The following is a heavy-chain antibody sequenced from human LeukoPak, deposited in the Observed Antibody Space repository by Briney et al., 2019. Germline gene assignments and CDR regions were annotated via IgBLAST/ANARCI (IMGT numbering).Heavy chain of an antibody. J-gene: IGHJ5*02. CDR2: IYYSGST. D-gene: IGHD6-13*01. CDR3: ARTIAAAGTRGDNWFDP. V-gene: IGHV4-61*01. CDR1: GGSISSSSYY. Sequence: PSETLSLTCTVSGGSISSSSYYWSWIRQPPGKGLEWIGYIYYSGSTNYNPSLKSRVTISVDTSKNQFSLKLSSVTAADTAVYYCARTIAAAGTRGDNWFDPWGQGTLVTVSS.